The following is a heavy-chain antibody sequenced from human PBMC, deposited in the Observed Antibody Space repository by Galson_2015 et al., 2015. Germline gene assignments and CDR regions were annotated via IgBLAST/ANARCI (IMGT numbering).Heavy chain of an antibody. CDR3: AKEAGLAVAGDY. D-gene: IGHD6-19*01. Sequence: SLRLSCAVSGFTFSKYGMHWVRQAPGKGLEWVALISYDGSNIYYADSVKGRFTISRDNSKNTLYLQMNSLRDEDTAVYYCAKEAGLAVAGDYWGQGTLVTVSS. CDR1: GFTFSKYG. CDR2: ISYDGSNI. V-gene: IGHV3-30*18. J-gene: IGHJ4*02.